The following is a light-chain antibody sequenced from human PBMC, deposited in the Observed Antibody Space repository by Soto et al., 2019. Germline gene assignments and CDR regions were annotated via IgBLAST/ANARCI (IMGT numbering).Light chain of an antibody. CDR2: DVS. J-gene: IGLJ1*01. Sequence: QSVLTQPASVSGSPGQSITISCTGTSSDVDGYNYVSWYQHHPGKAPKLIIFDVSNRPSGVSNRFSGSKSGNTASLTISGLLSEDEADYYCSSYTTSNTRQIVFGTGTQVTVL. CDR1: SSDVDGYNY. CDR3: SSYTTSNTRQIV. V-gene: IGLV2-14*03.